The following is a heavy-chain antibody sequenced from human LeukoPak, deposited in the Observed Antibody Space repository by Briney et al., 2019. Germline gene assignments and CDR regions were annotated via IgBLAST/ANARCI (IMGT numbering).Heavy chain of an antibody. D-gene: IGHD6-19*01. V-gene: IGHV3-53*01. CDR1: GFTVSSNY. CDR3: ATNIGSSGWYGGSFDY. Sequence: GGSLRLSCAACGFTVSSNYMSWVRQAPGKGLEWVSVIYSGGSTYYADSVKGRFTISRDNSKNTLYLQMNSLIAEDTAVYYCATNIGSSGWYGGSFDYWGQGTLVTVSS. J-gene: IGHJ4*02. CDR2: IYSGGST.